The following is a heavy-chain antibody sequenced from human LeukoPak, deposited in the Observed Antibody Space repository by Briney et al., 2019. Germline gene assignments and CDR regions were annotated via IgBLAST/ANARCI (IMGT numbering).Heavy chain of an antibody. CDR3: ARDRGWYYYDSSGSSTGFDY. J-gene: IGHJ4*02. CDR2: IYYSGST. D-gene: IGHD3-22*01. Sequence: SETLSLTCTVYGCSISSSSYYWGWIPQPPGKGLELFGSIYYSGSTYYNPSLKSRVTISVDTSNNQFSLKLSSVTAADTAVYYCARDRGWYYYDSSGSSTGFDYWGQGTLVTVSS. V-gene: IGHV4-39*07. CDR1: GCSISSSSYY.